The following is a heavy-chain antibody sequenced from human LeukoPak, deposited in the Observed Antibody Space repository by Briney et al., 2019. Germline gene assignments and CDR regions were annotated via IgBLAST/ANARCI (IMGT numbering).Heavy chain of an antibody. J-gene: IGHJ6*02. Sequence: ASVKVSCKASGYTFTSYGISWVRQAPGQGLEWMGWISAYNGNTNYAQKLQGRVTITADKSTSTAYMELSSLRSEDTAVYYCARKGGITGTNYGMDVWGQGTTVTVSS. D-gene: IGHD1/OR15-1a*01. CDR1: GYTFTSYG. CDR2: ISAYNGNT. CDR3: ARKGGITGTNYGMDV. V-gene: IGHV1-18*01.